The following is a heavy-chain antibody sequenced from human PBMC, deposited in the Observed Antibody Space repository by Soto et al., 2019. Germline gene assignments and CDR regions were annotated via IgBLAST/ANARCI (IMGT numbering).Heavy chain of an antibody. Sequence: SETLSLTCTVSGGSVSSGSYYWSWIRQPPGKGLEWIGYIYYSGSTNYNPSLKSRVTISVDTSKNQFSLKLSSVTAADTAVYYCARISTSGSHPFDYWGQGTLVTVSS. CDR1: GGSVSSGSYY. CDR2: IYYSGST. CDR3: ARISTSGSHPFDY. V-gene: IGHV4-61*01. J-gene: IGHJ4*02. D-gene: IGHD1-26*01.